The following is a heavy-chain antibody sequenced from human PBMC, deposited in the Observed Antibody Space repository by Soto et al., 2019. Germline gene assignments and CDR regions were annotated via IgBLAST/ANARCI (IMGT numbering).Heavy chain of an antibody. V-gene: IGHV4-4*07. CDR3: ARLPSRHWVDY. D-gene: IGHD3-16*01. Sequence: SETLSLTCTVSAGSISSYYWSWIRQPAGKGLEWIGRIYTSGSTYYNPSLKSRVTISADTSANQFSLMVNSVTAADTAIYYCARLPSRHWVDYWGQGTLVTVSS. CDR1: AGSISSYY. CDR2: IYTSGST. J-gene: IGHJ4*02.